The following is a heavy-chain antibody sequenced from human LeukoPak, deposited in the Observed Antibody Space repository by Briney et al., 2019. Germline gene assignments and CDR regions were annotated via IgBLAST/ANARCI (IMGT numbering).Heavy chain of an antibody. V-gene: IGHV3-48*01. J-gene: IGHJ4*02. CDR1: GFTFSSYA. CDR3: ARDGGGDY. CDR2: ITSGSSTI. Sequence: GGSLRLSCAASGFTFSSYAMNWVRQAPGKGLEWVSYITSGSSTIYYADSVKGRFTISRDNAKNSLFLQMNSLRAEDTAVYYCARDGGGDYWGQGTLVTVSS. D-gene: IGHD3-16*01.